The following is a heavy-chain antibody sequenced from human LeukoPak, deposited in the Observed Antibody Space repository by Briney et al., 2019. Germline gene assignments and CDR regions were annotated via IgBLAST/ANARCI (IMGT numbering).Heavy chain of an antibody. CDR2: IYSGGST. J-gene: IGHJ4*02. V-gene: IGHV3-53*01. CDR1: GFTVSNNY. D-gene: IGHD6-6*01. CDR3: ARDGYSRSSGDY. Sequence: GGSLRLSCAASGFTVSNNYMSWVRQAPGKGLEWVSVIYSGGSTYFADSVKGRFTISRDYSKNTLYLQMNSLRAEDTAVYYCARDGYSRSSGDYWGQGTLVTVSS.